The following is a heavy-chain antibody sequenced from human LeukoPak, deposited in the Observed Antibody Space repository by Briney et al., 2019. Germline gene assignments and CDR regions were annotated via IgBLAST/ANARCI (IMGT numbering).Heavy chain of an antibody. CDR2: IYYSGST. Sequence: SETLSLTCTVSGGSISSYYWSWIRQPPGKGLEWIGYIYYSGSTNYNPSLKSRVTISVDTSKNQFSLKLSSVTAADTAVYYCARDKTDYYDSSGYYYGSSQVYFDYWGQGTLVTVSS. D-gene: IGHD3-22*01. V-gene: IGHV4-59*01. CDR3: ARDKTDYYDSSGYYYGSSQVYFDY. CDR1: GGSISSYY. J-gene: IGHJ4*02.